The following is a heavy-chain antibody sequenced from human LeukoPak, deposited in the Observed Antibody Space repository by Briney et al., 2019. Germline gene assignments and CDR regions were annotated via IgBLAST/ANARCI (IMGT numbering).Heavy chain of an antibody. CDR3: ATGVY. Sequence: GGSLRLSCAASGFTFSSHWMSWVRQAPGKGLEWVANIKQDGSEKYYVDSVKGRFTISRDNAKNSLYLQMNSLRAEDTAVYYCATGVYWGQGTLVTVSS. V-gene: IGHV3-7*01. D-gene: IGHD3-3*01. J-gene: IGHJ4*02. CDR1: GFTFSSHW. CDR2: IKQDGSEK.